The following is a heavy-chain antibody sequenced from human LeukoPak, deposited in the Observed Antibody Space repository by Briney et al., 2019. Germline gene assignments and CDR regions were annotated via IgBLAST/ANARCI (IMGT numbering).Heavy chain of an antibody. CDR2: INTGNGNT. J-gene: IGHJ4*02. V-gene: IGHV1-3*03. D-gene: IGHD6-19*01. CDR1: GYTFTSYA. CDR3: ARSVARGQWLVN. Sequence: GESLKISFKASGYTFTSYAMHWVRQAPGQRLEWIGWINTGNGNTKYSQEFQGRVTITRDTSASTAYMELSRLRSEDMAIYCCARSVARGQWLVNWGQGALVTVSS.